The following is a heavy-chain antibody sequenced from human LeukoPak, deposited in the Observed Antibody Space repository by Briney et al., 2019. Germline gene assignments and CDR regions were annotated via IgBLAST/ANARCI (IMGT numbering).Heavy chain of an antibody. V-gene: IGHV3-21*01. CDR3: ARADWDTAMIDY. CDR2: ISSSSSYI. CDR1: GFTFSSYS. Sequence: SCAGSGFTFSSYSMNWVRQAPGKGLEWVSSISSSSSYIYYADSVKGRFTISRDNAKKSLYLQMNSLRAEDTAVYYCARADWDTAMIDYWGQGTVVTVSS. D-gene: IGHD5-18*01. J-gene: IGHJ4*02.